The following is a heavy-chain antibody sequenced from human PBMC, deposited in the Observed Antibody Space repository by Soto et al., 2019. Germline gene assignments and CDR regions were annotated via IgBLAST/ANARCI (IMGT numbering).Heavy chain of an antibody. D-gene: IGHD6-19*01. CDR1: GGTFSNYA. V-gene: IGHV1-69*12. J-gene: IGHJ6*02. CDR2: IVPIFGTT. Sequence: QVQLVQSGAEVRKPGSSVKVSGKASGGTFSNYAISWVRQAPGQGLEWMGGIVPIFGTTYYAQKFQGRVTIIADDSTTTAYLELSSLRSEDTAMYYCARVEAVAGIYNYHGLDVWGQGTAVTVSS. CDR3: ARVEAVAGIYNYHGLDV.